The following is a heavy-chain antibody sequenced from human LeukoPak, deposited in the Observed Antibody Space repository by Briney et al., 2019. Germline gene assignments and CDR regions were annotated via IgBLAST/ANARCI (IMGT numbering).Heavy chain of an antibody. CDR3: ARYCGGDCNSSAFDF. CDR1: GGSINNYY. J-gene: IGHJ3*01. CDR2: IYYSGST. V-gene: IGHV4-59*01. D-gene: IGHD2-21*02. Sequence: SETLSLTCTASGGSINNYYWSWIRQPPGKGLEWIGYIYYSGSTNYNPSLRGRVTMSVDTSKNQFSLKLSSVTAADTAVYYCARYCGGDCNSSAFDFWGQGTMVTVSS.